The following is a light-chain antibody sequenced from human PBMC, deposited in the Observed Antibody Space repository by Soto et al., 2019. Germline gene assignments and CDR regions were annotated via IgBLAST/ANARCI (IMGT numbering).Light chain of an antibody. CDR3: QQYSDWPRVT. V-gene: IGKV3-15*01. J-gene: IGKJ4*01. Sequence: EVVMTQSPATLSVSPGERATLSCRASQSVSSKVDWYQHKPGQAPRLLIHGASTRATDIPARFSGSGSGTEFTLAISSLQSEDVAVYYCQQYSDWPRVTLGGGTKVEI. CDR1: QSVSSK. CDR2: GAS.